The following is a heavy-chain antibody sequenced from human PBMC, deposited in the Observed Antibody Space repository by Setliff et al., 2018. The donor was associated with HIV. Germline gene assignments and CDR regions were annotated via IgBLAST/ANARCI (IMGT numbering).Heavy chain of an antibody. CDR1: GDSISSGAYY. J-gene: IGHJ6*03. Sequence: SETLSLTCSVSGDSISSGAYYWSWIRQHPVKGLEWIGYIFSSGITYYSPSLHSRVAISLDTSKNQFSLNLTSITAADTAVYYCTRDTGGGGFPMDVWGKGTTVTVSS. CDR3: TRDTGGGGFPMDV. D-gene: IGHD2-15*01. V-gene: IGHV4-31*03. CDR2: IFSSGIT.